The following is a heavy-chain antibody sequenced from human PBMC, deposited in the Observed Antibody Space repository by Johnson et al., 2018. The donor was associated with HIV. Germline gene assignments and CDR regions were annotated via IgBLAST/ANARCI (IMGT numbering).Heavy chain of an antibody. V-gene: IGHV3-66*04. CDR3: ARPVIAADDAFDI. Sequence: VQLVESGGGVVQPGRSLRLSCVASGFSLGAYAIHWVRQAPGKGLEWVSVIYSGGSTYYADSVKGRFTISRDNSKNTLYLQMNSLRAEDTAVYYCARPVIAADDAFDIWGQGTMVTVSS. D-gene: IGHD6-13*01. CDR1: GFSLGAYA. J-gene: IGHJ3*02. CDR2: IYSGGST.